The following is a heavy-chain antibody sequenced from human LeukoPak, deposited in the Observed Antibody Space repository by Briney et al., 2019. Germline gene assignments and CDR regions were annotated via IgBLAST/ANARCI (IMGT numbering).Heavy chain of an antibody. Sequence: PGRSLRLSCAASGFTFSSYEMNWVRQAPGKGLEWVSYISSSGSTIYYADSVKGRFTISRDNAKNSLYLEMNSLRAEDTAVYYCAKFSAKWYVLRYFDYPRNYYYMDVWGKGTTVTISS. CDR1: GFTFSSYE. V-gene: IGHV3-48*03. J-gene: IGHJ6*03. CDR3: AKFSAKWYVLRYFDYPRNYYYMDV. D-gene: IGHD3-9*01. CDR2: ISSSGSTI.